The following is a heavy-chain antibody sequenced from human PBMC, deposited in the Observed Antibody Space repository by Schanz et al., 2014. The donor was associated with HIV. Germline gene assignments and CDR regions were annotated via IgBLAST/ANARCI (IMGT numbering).Heavy chain of an antibody. Sequence: QVQLQQWGAGLLKPSQTLSLTCAVYGGSFSNYYWTWIRQPRGKGLEWIGEINHSGRTDYNPSLKGRVTISVDASKNQFSLKVTSATAADTAVYYCARVSQFCSGGSCYLGYFHHWGQGTLVTVSS. J-gene: IGHJ1*01. CDR3: ARVSQFCSGGSCYLGYFHH. CDR1: GGSFSNYY. D-gene: IGHD2-15*01. V-gene: IGHV4-34*01. CDR2: INHSGRT.